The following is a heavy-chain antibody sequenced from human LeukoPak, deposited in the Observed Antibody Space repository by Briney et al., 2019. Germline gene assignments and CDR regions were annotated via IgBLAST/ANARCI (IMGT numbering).Heavy chain of an antibody. CDR1: GSTFGNYA. D-gene: IGHD1-26*01. CDR3: VKDGRERRTDEPSLDA. V-gene: IGHV3-9*01. Sequence: PGRSLRLSCAPSGSTFGNYAMQWVRQSPRKGLGRVLGISWSSATIVYADSVKGRFTISRDNAKNFLYLQMNSLRAEDTALYFCVKDGRERRTDEPSLDAWGQGTLVTVSS. J-gene: IGHJ5*02. CDR2: ISWSSATI.